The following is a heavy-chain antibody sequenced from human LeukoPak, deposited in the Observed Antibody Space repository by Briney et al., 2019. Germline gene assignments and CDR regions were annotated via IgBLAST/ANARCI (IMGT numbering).Heavy chain of an antibody. CDR2: INWNGGST. J-gene: IGHJ6*03. CDR1: GFTFSDYW. CDR3: ARDNGDYFYYYMDV. Sequence: GGSLRLSCTASGFTFSDYWMTWVRQAPGKGLEWVSGINWNGGSTGYADSVKGRFTISRDNAKNSLYLQMNSLRAEDTALYYCARDNGDYFYYYMDVWGKGTTVTVSS. D-gene: IGHD3-16*02. V-gene: IGHV3-20*04.